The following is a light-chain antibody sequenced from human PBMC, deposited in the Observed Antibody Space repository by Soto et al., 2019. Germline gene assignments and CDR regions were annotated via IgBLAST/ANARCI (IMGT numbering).Light chain of an antibody. CDR2: GAS. V-gene: IGKV3-15*01. CDR3: QQYDSWPLT. J-gene: IGKJ1*01. Sequence: EIVMTQSPATLSVSPGERATLSCRASQSVSTNLAWYQQRPGQGPRLLIYGASTRATGLPARFSGSGSGTEFTLTISSLQSEDFAVYYCQQYDSWPLTFGQGTKVDVK. CDR1: QSVSTN.